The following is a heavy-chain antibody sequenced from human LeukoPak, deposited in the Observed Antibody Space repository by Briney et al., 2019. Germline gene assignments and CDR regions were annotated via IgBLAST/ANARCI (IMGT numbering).Heavy chain of an antibody. CDR1: GFTFSNYA. D-gene: IGHD5-24*01. CDR3: AKDHGDGSSRDGFFEY. V-gene: IGHV3-23*01. Sequence: GGSLRLSCAASGFTFSNYAMSWVRQAPGKGLEWVSGIGGVAGSAYYADSVKGRFTISRDNSNNTLYLQMNSLRVEDTAAYYCAKDHGDGSSRDGFFEYWGQGTLVTVSS. CDR2: IGGVAGSA. J-gene: IGHJ4*02.